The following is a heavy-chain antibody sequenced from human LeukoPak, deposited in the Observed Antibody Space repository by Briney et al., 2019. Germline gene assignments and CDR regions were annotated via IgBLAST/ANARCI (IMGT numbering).Heavy chain of an antibody. CDR2: ISGSGGST. D-gene: IGHD2-2*01. J-gene: IGHJ4*02. V-gene: IGHV3-23*01. Sequence: GGSLRLSCAASGFTFSSYAMSWVRQAPGKGLEWVSAISGSGGSTYYADSVKGRFTISRDNSKNTLYLQMNSLRAEDTAVYYCAKDLYCGSTSCSDFDYWGQGTLVTVSS. CDR3: AKDLYCGSTSCSDFDY. CDR1: GFTFSSYA.